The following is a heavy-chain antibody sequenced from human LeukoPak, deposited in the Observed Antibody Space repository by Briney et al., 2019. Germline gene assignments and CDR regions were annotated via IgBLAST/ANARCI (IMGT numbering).Heavy chain of an antibody. J-gene: IGHJ5*02. Sequence: SETLSLTCTVSGGSTSSYYWSWIRQPPGKGLEWIGFIYYSGSTNYNPSLKSRVTISVDTSKNQFSLKLSSVTAADTAVYYCARDLGYCSGGSCNWFDPWGQGTLVTVSS. CDR2: IYYSGST. CDR3: ARDLGYCSGGSCNWFDP. CDR1: GGSTSSYY. V-gene: IGHV4-59*01. D-gene: IGHD2-15*01.